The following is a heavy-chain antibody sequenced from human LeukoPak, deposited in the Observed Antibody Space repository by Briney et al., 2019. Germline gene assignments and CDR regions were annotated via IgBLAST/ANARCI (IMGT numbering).Heavy chain of an antibody. J-gene: IGHJ4*02. Sequence: PSETLSLTCAVYGGSFSGFYWIWIRQPPGKGLEWIGEINHSGSTNYNPSLKSRVTISVDTSKNQFSLKLSSVTAADTAVYYCARGQSYYDSSGYSKIFDYWGQGTLVTVSP. D-gene: IGHD3-22*01. V-gene: IGHV4-34*01. CDR3: ARGQSYYDSSGYSKIFDY. CDR1: GGSFSGFY. CDR2: INHSGST.